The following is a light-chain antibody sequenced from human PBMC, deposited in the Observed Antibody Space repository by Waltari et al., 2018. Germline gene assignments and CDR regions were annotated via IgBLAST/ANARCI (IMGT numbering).Light chain of an antibody. CDR3: QHTYNTPRT. CDR2: GAS. V-gene: IGKV1-39*01. J-gene: IGKJ2*01. CDR1: QSISSY. Sequence: DIQMTQSPSSLSASVGDRVTITCRASQSISSYLTWYQQKPGKAPKRLIYGASSLQSGVPSRFSGSASGTDFTLTISSLQPEDFATYYCQHTYNTPRTFGQGTKLEIK.